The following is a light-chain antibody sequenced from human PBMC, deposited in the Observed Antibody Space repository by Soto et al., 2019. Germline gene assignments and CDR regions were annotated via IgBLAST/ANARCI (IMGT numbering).Light chain of an antibody. CDR1: SSNIGSNY. V-gene: IGLV1-47*01. CDR2: RNN. CDR3: AAWDDSLSGVA. J-gene: IGLJ2*01. Sequence: QAVVTQPPSASGTPGQRVTISCSGSSSNIGSNYVYWYQQLPGTAPKLLIYRNNQWPSGVPDRFSGSKSGTSASLAISGLRSEDEADYYCAAWDDSLSGVAFGGGTKLTVL.